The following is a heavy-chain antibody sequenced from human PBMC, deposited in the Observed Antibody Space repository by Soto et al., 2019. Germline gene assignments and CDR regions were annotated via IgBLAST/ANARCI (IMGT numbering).Heavy chain of an antibody. CDR1: GCTFSSYA. Sequence: SVKVSCKASGCTFSSYAISWVRQAPGQGLEWMGGIIPIFGTANYAQKFQGRVTITADKSTSTAYMELSSLRSEDTAVYYCARSQYYYDSSGDSWDAFDIWGQGTMVT. J-gene: IGHJ3*02. CDR3: ARSQYYYDSSGDSWDAFDI. D-gene: IGHD3-22*01. V-gene: IGHV1-69*06. CDR2: IIPIFGTA.